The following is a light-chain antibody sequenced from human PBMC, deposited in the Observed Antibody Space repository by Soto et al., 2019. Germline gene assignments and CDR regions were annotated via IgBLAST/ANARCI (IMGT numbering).Light chain of an antibody. V-gene: IGLV2-8*01. CDR1: SSAVGNY. CDR3: SSSAGSNV. J-gene: IGLJ1*01. Sequence: QSALTQPPSASGSPGQSVTISCTGTSSAVGNYVSWYQQHPGKAPKLIIYEVTKRPSGVPDRFSGSKSGNTASLTVSGLQAEDEADYYCSSSAGSNVFGTGTKVTVL. CDR2: EVT.